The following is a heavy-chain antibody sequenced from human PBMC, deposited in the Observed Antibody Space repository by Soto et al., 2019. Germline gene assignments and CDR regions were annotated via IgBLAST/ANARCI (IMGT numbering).Heavy chain of an antibody. CDR1: GYSFTSYL. CDR3: ATTDRGASYGSGSPYSYYGTDV. CDR2: IYPGDSDT. Sequence: GQALKISCKGSGYSFTSYLLGWVRQLPGKGLEWMGIIYPGDSDTRDSPSFQGEVTISADKSISTAYLQCSSLEASDTAMYYCATTDRGASYGSGSPYSYYGTDVWGQGTTVTVSS. V-gene: IGHV5-51*01. J-gene: IGHJ6*02. D-gene: IGHD3-10*01.